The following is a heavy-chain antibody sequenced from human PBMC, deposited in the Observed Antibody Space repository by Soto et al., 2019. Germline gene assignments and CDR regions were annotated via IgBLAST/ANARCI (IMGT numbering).Heavy chain of an antibody. J-gene: IGHJ6*02. Sequence: PGGSLRLSCAASGFTFSSYGMHWVRQAPGKGLEWVAVIWYDGSNKYYADSVKGRFTISRDNSKNTLYLQMNSLRAEDTAVYYCARAPGDIVVNGMDVWGQGTTVTVSS. V-gene: IGHV3-33*01. D-gene: IGHD2-15*01. CDR1: GFTFSSYG. CDR3: ARAPGDIVVNGMDV. CDR2: IWYDGSNK.